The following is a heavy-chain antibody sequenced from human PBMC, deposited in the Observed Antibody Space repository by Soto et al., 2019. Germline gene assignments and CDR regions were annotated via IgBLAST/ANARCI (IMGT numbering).Heavy chain of an antibody. D-gene: IGHD3-10*01. CDR3: AKRGGITMVRGVIGFDY. CDR1: GFTFSSYA. V-gene: IGHV3-23*01. CDR2: ISGSGGST. Sequence: EVQLLESGGGLVQPGGSLRLSCAASGFTFSSYAMSWVRQAPGKGLEWVSAISGSGGSTYYADSVKGRFTISRDNSKNTLYLQMNSLRAEDTAVYYCAKRGGITMVRGVIGFDYWGQGTLVTVSS. J-gene: IGHJ4*02.